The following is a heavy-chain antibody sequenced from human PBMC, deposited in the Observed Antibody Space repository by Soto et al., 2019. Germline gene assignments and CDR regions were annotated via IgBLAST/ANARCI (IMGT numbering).Heavy chain of an antibody. V-gene: IGHV4-30-4*01. D-gene: IGHD5-12*01. CDR1: GGSISSGDYY. CDR3: ARGGGWLQLSGLVDY. Sequence: SETLSLTCTVSGGSISSGDYYWSWIRQPPGKGLEWIGYIYYSGSTYYNPSLKSRVTISVDTSKNQFALKLSSVTAADTAVYYCARGGGWLQLSGLVDYWGQGTLVTVSS. J-gene: IGHJ4*02. CDR2: IYYSGST.